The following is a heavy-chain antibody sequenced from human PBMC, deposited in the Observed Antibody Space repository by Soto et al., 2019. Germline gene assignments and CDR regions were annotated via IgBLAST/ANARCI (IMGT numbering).Heavy chain of an antibody. Sequence: SETLSLTCAVYSGSFSGYYWSWIRQPPGKGLEWIGEINHRGSTNYNPSLKSRVTISVDTSKNQFSLKLSSVTAADTAVYFCARGADPSRLPPFASWGQGTLVTVSS. CDR3: ARGADPSRLPPFAS. D-gene: IGHD2-2*01. CDR1: SGSFSGYY. J-gene: IGHJ4*02. CDR2: INHRGST. V-gene: IGHV4-34*01.